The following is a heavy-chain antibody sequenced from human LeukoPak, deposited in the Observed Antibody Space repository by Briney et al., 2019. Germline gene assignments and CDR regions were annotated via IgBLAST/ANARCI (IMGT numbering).Heavy chain of an antibody. J-gene: IGHJ6*02. CDR1: GYTFTSYD. CDR2: MNPNSGNT. V-gene: IGHV1-8*01. Sequence: ASVKVSFKASGYTFTSYDINWVRQATGQGLEWMGWMNPNSGNTGYAQKFQGRVTMTRNTSISTAYMELSSLRSEDTAVYYCARYLRGYGYYYYGMDVWGQGTTVTVSS. CDR3: ARYLRGYGYYYYGMDV. D-gene: IGHD5-18*01.